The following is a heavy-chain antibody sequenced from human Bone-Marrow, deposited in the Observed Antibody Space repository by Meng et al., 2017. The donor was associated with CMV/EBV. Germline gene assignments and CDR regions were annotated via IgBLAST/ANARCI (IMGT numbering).Heavy chain of an antibody. V-gene: IGHV3-15*01. CDR2: IKSKTDGGTT. D-gene: IGHD3-10*01. Sequence: GESLKISCAASGFTFSNAWMSWVRQAPGKGLEWGGRIKSKTDGGTTEYAAPVKGRFTISRDDSKNTLYLQMNSLKTEDTAVYYCTTSMVRGVIITGPSDYWGQGTLVTVSS. J-gene: IGHJ4*02. CDR3: TTSMVRGVIITGPSDY. CDR1: GFTFSNAW.